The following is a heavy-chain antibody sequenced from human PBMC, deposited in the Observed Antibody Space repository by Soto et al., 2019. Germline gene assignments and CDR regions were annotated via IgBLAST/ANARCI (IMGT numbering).Heavy chain of an antibody. V-gene: IGHV4-39*01. Sequence: QLQLQESGPGLVKPSETLSLTRTVSGGSISSSNSFWGWIRQPPVKGLEWIGSISYSGSTYYNPSLKARVTNSVDTAENQFSLKLNSLTPADTAGYYCTRREYNSGTWYHLDYWGQGTLLTVSS. J-gene: IGHJ4*01. CDR1: GGSISSSNSF. D-gene: IGHD6-13*01. CDR2: ISYSGST. CDR3: TRREYNSGTWYHLDY.